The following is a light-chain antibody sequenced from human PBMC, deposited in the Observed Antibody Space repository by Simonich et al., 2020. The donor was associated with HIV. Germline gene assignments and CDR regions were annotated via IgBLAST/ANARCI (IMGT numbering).Light chain of an antibody. Sequence: QSALTQPASVSGSPGQSITILCTGTSSDVGGYKYVSWYQQHPGKAPKLMIYDVRKRPSGVSNRFSGSTSGNTATLTISGLQAEDEADYYCSSYTSSSTLVFGGGTKVTVL. CDR1: SSDVGGYKY. J-gene: IGLJ2*01. V-gene: IGLV2-14*01. CDR2: DVR. CDR3: SSYTSSSTLV.